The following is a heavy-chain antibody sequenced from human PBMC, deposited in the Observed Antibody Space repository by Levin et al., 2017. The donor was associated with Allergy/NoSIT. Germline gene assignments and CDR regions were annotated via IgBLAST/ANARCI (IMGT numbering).Heavy chain of an antibody. V-gene: IGHV4-34*01. CDR2: INHSGST. D-gene: IGHD6-19*01. CDR3: ARGSGWYGWGRDYFDY. Sequence: ASETLSLTCAVYGGSFSGYYWSWIRQPPGKGLEWIGEINHSGSTNYNPSLKSRVTISVDTSKNQFSLKLSSVTAADTAVYYCARGSGWYGWGRDYFDYWGQGTLVTVSS. CDR1: GGSFSGYY. J-gene: IGHJ4*02.